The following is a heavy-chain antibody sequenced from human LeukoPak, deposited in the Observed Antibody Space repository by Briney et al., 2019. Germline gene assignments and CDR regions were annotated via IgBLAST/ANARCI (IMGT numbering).Heavy chain of an antibody. CDR2: IYTSGAT. CDR3: ARDQYFDFWSSTATPYYFDY. D-gene: IGHD3-3*01. J-gene: IGHJ4*02. CDR1: SGSISGHY. V-gene: IGHV4-4*07. Sequence: SETLSLTCTVTSGSISGHYWSWIRQPAGKEMQWIGRIYTSGATNYNPSLKSRVTMSIDTSKKEFTLKLTSATAADTAVYYCARDQYFDFWSSTATPYYFDYWGQGTLVTVSS.